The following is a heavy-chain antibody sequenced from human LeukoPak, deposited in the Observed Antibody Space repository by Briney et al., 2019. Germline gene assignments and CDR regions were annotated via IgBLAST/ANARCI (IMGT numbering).Heavy chain of an antibody. CDR2: IYYSGST. J-gene: IGHJ4*02. CDR1: GGSISSYY. Sequence: ASETLSLTCTVSGGSISSYYWSWIRQPPGKGLEWIGYIYYSGSTNYNPSLKSRVTISVDTSKNQFSLKLSSVTAADTAVYYCARADGDPSNQAIDYWGQGTLVTVSS. V-gene: IGHV4-59*13. D-gene: IGHD4-17*01. CDR3: ARADGDPSNQAIDY.